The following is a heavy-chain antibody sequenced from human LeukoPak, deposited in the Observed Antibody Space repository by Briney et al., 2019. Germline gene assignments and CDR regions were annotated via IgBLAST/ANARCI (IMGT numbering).Heavy chain of an antibody. CDR3: ARDFRISGWTDACDI. V-gene: IGHV4-61*02. D-gene: IGHD6-19*01. Sequence: SETLSLTCAVSVGSISSGSYYWSWIRQPAGKGLEWIGRIYASGSTNYNPSLKSRVSMSIEKSKSQFSLKLNSVTAADTAIYHCARDFRISGWTDACDIWGQGTMVTVSS. CDR1: VGSISSGSYY. CDR2: IYASGST. J-gene: IGHJ3*02.